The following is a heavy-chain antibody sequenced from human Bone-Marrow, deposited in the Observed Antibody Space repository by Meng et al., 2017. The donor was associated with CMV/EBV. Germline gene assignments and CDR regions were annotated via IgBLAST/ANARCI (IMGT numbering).Heavy chain of an antibody. CDR2: IIPIFGTA. CDR3: AREGQPHSSSLKF. V-gene: IGHV1-69*05. D-gene: IGHD6-6*01. J-gene: IGHJ4*02. Sequence: SVKVSCKASGGTFSSYAISWVRQAPGQGLEWMGGIIPIFGTANYAQKFQGRVTITTDESTSTAYMELSSLRSEDTAVYYCAREGQPHSSSLKFWGQGTLVTVSS. CDR1: GGTFSSYA.